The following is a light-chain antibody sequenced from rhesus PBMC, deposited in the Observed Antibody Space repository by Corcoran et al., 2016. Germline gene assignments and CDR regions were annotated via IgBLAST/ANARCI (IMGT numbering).Light chain of an antibody. J-gene: IGKJ4*01. V-gene: IGKV1-74*01. CDR2: KEA. CDR3: QHGYGTPHT. CDR1: EYVNNY. Sequence: IQITQSPSSLPAFVGDRVTVTCRTSEYVNNYLNWYQQKPGKAPKHLIYKEATLQSWVPSRFTGNRSGTEYTFTISSMQPEDLATYYNQHGYGTPHTFGRGTKVGIK.